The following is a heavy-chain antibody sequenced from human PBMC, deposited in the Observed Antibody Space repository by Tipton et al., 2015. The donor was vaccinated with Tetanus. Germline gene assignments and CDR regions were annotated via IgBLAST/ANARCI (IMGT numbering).Heavy chain of an antibody. D-gene: IGHD3-16*01. J-gene: IGHJ4*02. Sequence: SLRLSCAASGFTFSNCDMTWVRQAPGKGLEWVSSISDSGAFTFYAGSVKGRFSISRDNPENTLYLQMYSLRAEDTAIYYCARKDTGDEHYFDYWGQGTLVTVSS. V-gene: IGHV3-23*01. CDR1: GFTFSNCD. CDR3: ARKDTGDEHYFDY. CDR2: ISDSGAFT.